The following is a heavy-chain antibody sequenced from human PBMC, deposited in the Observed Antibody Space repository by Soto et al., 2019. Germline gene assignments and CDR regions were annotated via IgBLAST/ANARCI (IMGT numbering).Heavy chain of an antibody. V-gene: IGHV1-3*01. D-gene: IGHD2-2*01. Sequence: VKVSCKASGYTFTSYAMHWVRQAPGQRLECMGWINPGKGNTEYSQKIQGRVTITRDTSASTVYMELSSLTSEDTAVYYCARHLEYCSSTSCYGYIHWGQGTLVTVSS. J-gene: IGHJ4*02. CDR2: INPGKGNT. CDR1: GYTFTSYA. CDR3: ARHLEYCSSTSCYGYIH.